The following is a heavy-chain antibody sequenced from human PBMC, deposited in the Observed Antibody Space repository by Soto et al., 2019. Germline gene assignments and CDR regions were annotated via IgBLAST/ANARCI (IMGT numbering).Heavy chain of an antibody. V-gene: IGHV3-73*01. J-gene: IGHJ4*02. D-gene: IGHD2-21*01. CDR2: IRSEGNNYAT. CDR3: TRTSGDTIDF. CDR1: GFTFSGSA. Sequence: EVQLVESGGGLVQPGGSLKLSCAASGFTFSGSAMHWVRQATGKGLEWIGHIRSEGNNYATAYAASVKGRFTISRDDLKNTAFLQMNSLKNEDTAVYYCTRTSGDTIDFWGQGTLVTVSS.